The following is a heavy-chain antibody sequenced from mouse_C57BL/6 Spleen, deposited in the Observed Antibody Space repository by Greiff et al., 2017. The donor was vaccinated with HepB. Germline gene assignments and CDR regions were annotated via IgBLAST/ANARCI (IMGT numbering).Heavy chain of an antibody. V-gene: IGHV1-64*01. D-gene: IGHD1-1*01. CDR3: ARWGTTSDY. CDR2: IHPNSGST. J-gene: IGHJ2*01. CDR1: GYTFTSYW. Sequence: QVQLQQPGAERVKPGASGKWSCKASGYTFTSYWRHWVKQRPGQGLGWIGMIHPNSGSTNYNEKFKSKATLTVDKSSSTAYMQLSSLTSEDSAVYYCARWGTTSDYWGQGTTLTVSS.